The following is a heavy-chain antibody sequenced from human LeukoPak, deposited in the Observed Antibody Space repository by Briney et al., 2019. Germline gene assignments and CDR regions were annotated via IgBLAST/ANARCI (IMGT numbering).Heavy chain of an antibody. Sequence: HSETLSLTCAVYGGSFSGYYWSWIRQPPGKGLEWVSSISSSSSYIYYADSVKGRFTISRDNAKDSLYLQMNSLRAEDTAVYYCASHKSSGWSYYFDYRGQGTLVTVSS. J-gene: IGHJ4*02. V-gene: IGHV3-21*01. CDR1: GGSFSGYY. D-gene: IGHD6-19*01. CDR3: ASHKSSGWSYYFDY. CDR2: ISSSSSYI.